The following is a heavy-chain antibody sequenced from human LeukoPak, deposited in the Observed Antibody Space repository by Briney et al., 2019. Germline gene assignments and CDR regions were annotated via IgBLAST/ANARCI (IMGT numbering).Heavy chain of an antibody. V-gene: IGHV1-2*02. Sequence: ASVNVSCKASGYSFTAYYMHWVRQAPGQGRGLMVCINPNSGGTNYAQKFQGRVTMTRDTSITTAYMELSSLTSDDTALYYCATGTVSSSWLGIFDFWGQGTLVTVSS. J-gene: IGHJ4*02. D-gene: IGHD6-13*01. CDR3: ATGTVSSSWLGIFDF. CDR1: GYSFTAYY. CDR2: INPNSGGT.